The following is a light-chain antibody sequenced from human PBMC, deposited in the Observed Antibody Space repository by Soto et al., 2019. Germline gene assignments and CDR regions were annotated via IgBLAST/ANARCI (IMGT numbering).Light chain of an antibody. J-gene: IGKJ1*01. Sequence: EIVLTQSPGTLSLSPGERATLSCRARQSVNNNYLAWYQHKPGQSPRLLIYAASNRARGIPDRCGGSGYGTDFTLTVSRPEHADFAVYYCQQYGSAPWTLGQGTKVEI. V-gene: IGKV3-20*01. CDR1: QSVNNNY. CDR3: QQYGSAPWT. CDR2: AAS.